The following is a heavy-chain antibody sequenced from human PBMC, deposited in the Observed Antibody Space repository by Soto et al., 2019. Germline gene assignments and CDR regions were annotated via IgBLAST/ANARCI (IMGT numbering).Heavy chain of an antibody. CDR1: GFSLNTRGVG. V-gene: IGHV2-5*02. D-gene: IGHD3-10*01. Sequence: QITLKESGPTLVKPTQTLTLTCAFSGFSLNTRGVGVGWIRQPPGKALEWLALIYWDNDKRYSPSLKSRLTITTDTPKNHVVLMTTDMDPVRSHHYYSAINNYSGSQSVYWGQGTLITVSS. J-gene: IGHJ4*02. CDR3: AINNYSGSQSVY. CDR2: IYWDNDK.